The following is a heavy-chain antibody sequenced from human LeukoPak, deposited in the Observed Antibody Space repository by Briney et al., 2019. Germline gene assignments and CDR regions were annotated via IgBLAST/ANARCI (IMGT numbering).Heavy chain of an antibody. Sequence: GGSLRLSCASSGFTFRVHGIHWVRHAPGRGLEYVGRLQRKADGGTTDYAAPVKGRFTISRDDSKSTLYLQMNSLKTEDTAVYYCTTIGISYDSGNYYRYFDYWGQGTLVTVSS. D-gene: IGHD3-10*01. CDR1: GFTFRVHG. V-gene: IGHV3-15*01. J-gene: IGHJ4*02. CDR3: TTIGISYDSGNYYRYFDY. CDR2: LQRKADGGTT.